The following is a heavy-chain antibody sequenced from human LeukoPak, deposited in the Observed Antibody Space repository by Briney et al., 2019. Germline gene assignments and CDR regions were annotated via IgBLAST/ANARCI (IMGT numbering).Heavy chain of an antibody. J-gene: IGHJ5*02. V-gene: IGHV3-30-3*01. CDR2: ISYDGSNK. Sequence: GGSLRLSCAASGFTFSSYAMHWVRQAPGKGLEWVAVISYDGSNKYYADSVKGRFTISRDNSKNTLYLQMNSLRAEDTAVYYCARGGHDYGDDNWFDPWGQGTLVTVSS. D-gene: IGHD4-17*01. CDR1: GFTFSSYA. CDR3: ARGGHDYGDDNWFDP.